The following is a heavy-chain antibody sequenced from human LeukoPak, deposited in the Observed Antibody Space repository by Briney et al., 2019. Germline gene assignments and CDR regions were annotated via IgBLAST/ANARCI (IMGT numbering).Heavy chain of an antibody. V-gene: IGHV3-7*01. D-gene: IGHD3-3*01. J-gene: IGHJ3*02. CDR1: GFTFSSYW. CDR3: ARPNYDFWSGYSFGAFDI. CDR2: IKQDGSAK. Sequence: PGGSLRLPCAASGFTFSSYWMSWVRQAPGKGLEWVANIKQDGSAKDYVDAVKGRFTISRDNAKNSLYLQMNSMRAEDTAVYYCARPNYDFWSGYSFGAFDIWGQGTMVTVSS.